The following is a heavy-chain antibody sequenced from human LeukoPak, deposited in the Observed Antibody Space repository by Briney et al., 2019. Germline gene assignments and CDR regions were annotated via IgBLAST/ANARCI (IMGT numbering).Heavy chain of an antibody. CDR1: GYTFTSYD. V-gene: IGHV1-8*03. D-gene: IGHD4-11*01. Sequence: EASVKVSCKASGYTFTSYDINWVRQATGQGLEWMGWMNPNSGNTGYAQKFQGRVTITRNTSISTAYMELSSLRSEDTAVYYCARGPSRRGPTVTTAEWFDPWGQGTLVTVSS. J-gene: IGHJ5*02. CDR3: ARGPSRRGPTVTTAEWFDP. CDR2: MNPNSGNT.